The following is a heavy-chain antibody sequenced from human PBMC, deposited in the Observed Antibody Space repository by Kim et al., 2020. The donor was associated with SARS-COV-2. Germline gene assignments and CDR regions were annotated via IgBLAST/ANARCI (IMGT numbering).Heavy chain of an antibody. Sequence: SQTLSLTCAISGDSVSSNSAAWNWIRQSPSRGLEWLGRTYYRSKWYNDYAVSVKSRITINPDTSKNQFSLQLNSVTPEDTAVYYCARDLRFSMYSSSSFDYWGQGTLVTVSS. CDR2: TYYRSKWYN. J-gene: IGHJ4*02. D-gene: IGHD6-6*01. V-gene: IGHV6-1*01. CDR1: GDSVSSNSAA. CDR3: ARDLRFSMYSSSSFDY.